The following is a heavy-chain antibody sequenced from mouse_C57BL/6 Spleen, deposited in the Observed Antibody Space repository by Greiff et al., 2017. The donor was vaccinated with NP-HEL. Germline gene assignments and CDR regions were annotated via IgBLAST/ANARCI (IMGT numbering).Heavy chain of an antibody. J-gene: IGHJ3*01. CDR2: IWTGGGT. Sequence: VQLQQSGPGLVAPSQSLSITCTVSGFSLTSYAISWVRQPPGKGLEWLGVIWTGGGTNYNSALKSRLSISKDNSKSQVFLKMNSLQTDDTARYYCASHYYGSSYPWFAYWGQGTLVTVSA. D-gene: IGHD1-1*01. CDR3: ASHYYGSSYPWFAY. V-gene: IGHV2-9-1*01. CDR1: GFSLTSYA.